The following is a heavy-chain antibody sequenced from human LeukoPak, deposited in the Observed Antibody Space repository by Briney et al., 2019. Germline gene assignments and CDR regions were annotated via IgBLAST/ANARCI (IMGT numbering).Heavy chain of an antibody. CDR2: IYYSGST. D-gene: IGHD2-2*02. J-gene: IGHJ6*03. Sequence: PSETLSLTCTVSGGSISSSSYYWGWIRQPPGKGLEWIGSIYYSGSTYYNPSLKSRVTISVDTSKNQFSLKLSSVTAADTAVYYCARGSPIHYYYYYMDVWGKGTTVTVSS. V-gene: IGHV4-39*07. CDR1: GGSISSSSYY. CDR3: ARGSPIHYYYYYMDV.